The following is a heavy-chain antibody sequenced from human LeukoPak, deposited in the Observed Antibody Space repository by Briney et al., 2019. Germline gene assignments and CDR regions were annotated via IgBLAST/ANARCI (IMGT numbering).Heavy chain of an antibody. CDR3: ASKNSPWAFDI. Sequence: SETLSLTCTVSGGSISSGGYYWSWIRQHPGKGLEWIGYIYYSGSTYYNPSLKSRVTISVDTSKNQFSLKLSSVTAADTAMYYCASKNSPWAFDIWGQGTMVTVSS. CDR1: GGSISSGGYY. CDR2: IYYSGST. J-gene: IGHJ3*02. V-gene: IGHV4-31*03. D-gene: IGHD2/OR15-2a*01.